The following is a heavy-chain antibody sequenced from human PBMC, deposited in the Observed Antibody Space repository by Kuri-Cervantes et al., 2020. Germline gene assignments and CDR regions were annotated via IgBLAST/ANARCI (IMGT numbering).Heavy chain of an antibody. V-gene: IGHV4-59*08. J-gene: IGHJ4*02. CDR3: ARGYSQGPSDFDY. Sequence: GSLRLSCTVSGGSISSYYWSWIRQPPGEGLEWIGYIYYSGSTNYNPSLKSRVTISVDTSKNQFSLKLSSVTAADTAVYYCARGYSQGPSDFDYWGQGTLVTVSS. CDR2: IYYSGST. D-gene: IGHD5-12*01. CDR1: GGSISSYY.